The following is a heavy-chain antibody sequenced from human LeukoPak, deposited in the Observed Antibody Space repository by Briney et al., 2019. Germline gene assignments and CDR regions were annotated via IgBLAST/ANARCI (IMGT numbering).Heavy chain of an antibody. CDR3: AREDTVTGLDY. CDR1: GFTFSSYS. V-gene: IGHV3-21*04. J-gene: IGHJ4*02. Sequence: GGSLRLACAASGFTFSSYSMNWVRQAPGKGLEWVSSISSSSSYIYYADSVKGRFTISRDNAKNSLYLQMNSLRAEDTAVYYCAREDTVTGLDYWGQGTPVTVSS. D-gene: IGHD4-17*01. CDR2: ISSSSSYI.